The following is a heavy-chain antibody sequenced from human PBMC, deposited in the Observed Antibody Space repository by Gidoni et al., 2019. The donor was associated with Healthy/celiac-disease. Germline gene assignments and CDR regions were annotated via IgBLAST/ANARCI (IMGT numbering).Heavy chain of an antibody. CDR2: TYYRSKWYN. Sequence: QVQLQQSGPGLVKPSQTLSLTCAISGDSVSSNSAAWNWIRQSPSRGLEWLGRTYYRSKWYNDYAVSVKSRITINPDTSKNQFSLQLNSVTPEDTAVYYCARDPYYYGSGSWYYYGMDVWGQGTTVTVSS. J-gene: IGHJ6*02. V-gene: IGHV6-1*01. CDR3: ARDPYYYGSGSWYYYGMDV. CDR1: GDSVSSNSAA. D-gene: IGHD3-10*01.